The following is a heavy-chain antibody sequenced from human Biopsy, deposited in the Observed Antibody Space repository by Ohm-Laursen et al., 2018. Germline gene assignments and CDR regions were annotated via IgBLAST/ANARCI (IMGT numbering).Heavy chain of an antibody. J-gene: IGHJ4*02. V-gene: IGHV1-69*04. D-gene: IGHD2-15*01. Sequence: ASVKVSCKPSTRTFASYGVTWVRQAPGHGLEWMGRIIPILRTTTYAPKFQGRVTFTADKSSSTAYLELSSLTSEDTAMFYCAREAIGYQLPCDDWGQGTLVTVSS. CDR3: AREAIGYQLPCDD. CDR1: TRTFASYG. CDR2: IIPILRTT.